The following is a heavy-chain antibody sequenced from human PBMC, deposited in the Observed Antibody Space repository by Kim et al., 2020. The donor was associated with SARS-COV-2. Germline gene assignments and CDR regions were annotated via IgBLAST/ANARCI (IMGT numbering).Heavy chain of an antibody. CDR3: ATGGFREDGARRYDP. Sequence: SVKVSCKASGGTFSTSAISWVRQGPRQGLEWMGGIIPIFAAESYAQKFQGRVTITADESTTTAYMELTSLRSEDTAVYYCATGGFREDGARRYDPWGQGAQVHVSS. D-gene: IGHD3-10*01. CDR2: IIPIFAAE. V-gene: IGHV1-69*13. CDR1: GGTFSTSA. J-gene: IGHJ5*02.